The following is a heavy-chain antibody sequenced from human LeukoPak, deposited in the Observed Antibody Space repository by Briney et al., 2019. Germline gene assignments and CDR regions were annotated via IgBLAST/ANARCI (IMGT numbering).Heavy chain of an antibody. Sequence: GASVKVSCKASGYTFTGYYMHWVRQAPGQGLEWMGWINPNSGGTNYAQKFQGRVTMTRDTSISTAYMELSRLRSDDTAVYYCARAGVGYCSGGSCYSGKVTGAFDIWGQGTMVTVSS. V-gene: IGHV1-2*02. CDR1: GYTFTGYY. CDR3: ARAGVGYCSGGSCYSGKVTGAFDI. J-gene: IGHJ3*02. D-gene: IGHD2-15*01. CDR2: INPNSGGT.